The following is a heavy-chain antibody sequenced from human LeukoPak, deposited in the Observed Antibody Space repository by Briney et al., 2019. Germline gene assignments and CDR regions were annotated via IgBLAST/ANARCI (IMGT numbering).Heavy chain of an antibody. CDR1: GFTLSSYW. J-gene: IGHJ3*02. CDR2: ISENGGRT. V-gene: IGHV3-64*01. CDR3: ARDRVGGWAFDI. D-gene: IGHD3-16*01. Sequence: GGSLILSCAASGFTLSSYWMRWVRQAPGKGLEYVSAISENGGRTYYANSVKGRFTNSRDNSKNTLYLQMDSLRAEDMAVYYCARDRVGGWAFDIWGQGTMVTVSS.